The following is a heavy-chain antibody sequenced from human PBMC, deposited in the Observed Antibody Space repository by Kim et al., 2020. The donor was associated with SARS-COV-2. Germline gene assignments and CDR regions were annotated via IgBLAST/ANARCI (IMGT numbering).Heavy chain of an antibody. CDR3: ARSSRDILLYYFDY. CDR1: GFTFSYYY. Sequence: GGSLRLSCAASGFTFSYYYMSWIRQAPGKGLEWVSYISSSSSYTNYADSVKGRFTISRDNAKNSLYLQMNSLRAEDTAVYYCARSSRDILLYYFDYWGQGTLVTVSS. D-gene: IGHD2-15*01. CDR2: ISSSSSYT. V-gene: IGHV3-11*03. J-gene: IGHJ4*02.